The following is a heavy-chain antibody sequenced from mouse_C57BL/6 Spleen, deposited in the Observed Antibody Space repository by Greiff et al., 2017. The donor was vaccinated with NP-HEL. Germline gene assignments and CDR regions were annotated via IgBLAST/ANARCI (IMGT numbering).Heavy chain of an antibody. CDR2: ISYDGSN. Sequence: EVKLQESGPGLVKPSQSLSLTCSVTGYSITSGYYWNWIRQFPGNKLEWMGYISYDGSNNYNPSLKNRISLTRDTSKNQFFLKLNSVTTEDTATYYCATYGSSWGPNWYFDVWGTGTTVTVSS. CDR1: GYSITSGYY. V-gene: IGHV3-6*01. CDR3: ATYGSSWGPNWYFDV. J-gene: IGHJ1*03. D-gene: IGHD1-1*01.